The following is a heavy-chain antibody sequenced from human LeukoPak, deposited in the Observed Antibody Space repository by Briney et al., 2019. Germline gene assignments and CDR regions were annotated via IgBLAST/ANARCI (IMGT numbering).Heavy chain of an antibody. J-gene: IGHJ4*02. CDR2: ISSSSSYI. CDR1: GFTFSNAW. CDR3: ARGIGYDFWSGYYTGCDY. D-gene: IGHD3-3*01. V-gene: IGHV3-21*01. Sequence: PGGSLRLSCAASGFTFSNAWMNWVRQAPGKGLEWVSSISSSSSYIYYADSVKGRFTISRDNAKNSLYLQMNSLRAEDTAVYYCARGIGYDFWSGYYTGCDYWGQGTLVTVSS.